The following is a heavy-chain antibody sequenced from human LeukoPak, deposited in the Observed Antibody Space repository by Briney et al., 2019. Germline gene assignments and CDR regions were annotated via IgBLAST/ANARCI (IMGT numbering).Heavy chain of an antibody. CDR2: ISGSGGST. V-gene: IGHV3-23*01. D-gene: IGHD2-15*01. J-gene: IGHJ4*02. Sequence: GGSLRLSCAASGFTFSSYAMGWVRQAPGKGLEWVSAISGSGGSTYYADSVKGRFTISRDNSKNTLYLQMNSLRAEDTAVYYCAKDDCSGGSCYSGENWGQGTLVTVSS. CDR3: AKDDCSGGSCYSGEN. CDR1: GFTFSSYA.